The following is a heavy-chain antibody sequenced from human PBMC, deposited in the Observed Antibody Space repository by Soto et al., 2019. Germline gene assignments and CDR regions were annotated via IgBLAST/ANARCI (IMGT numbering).Heavy chain of an antibody. V-gene: IGHV3-21*06. CDR2: ISSASNDI. CDR1: GFTFSRYS. J-gene: IGHJ4*02. CDR3: ARVAY. Sequence: GGSLRLSCTASGFTFSRYSMNWVRQAPGKGLEWVASISSASNDITYADSVKGRFIISRDNAKNSLFLQMNDLRPEDTALYYCARVAYWGQATLVTVSS.